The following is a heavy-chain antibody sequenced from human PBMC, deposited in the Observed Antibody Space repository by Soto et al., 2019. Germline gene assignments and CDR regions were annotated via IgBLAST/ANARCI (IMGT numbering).Heavy chain of an antibody. CDR2: ISGSGGST. CDR3: AKDRAIGPGFGYFDY. D-gene: IGHD3-16*01. J-gene: IGHJ4*02. Sequence: GGSLRLSCAASGFTFSSYAMSWVRQAPGKGLEWVSAISGSGGSTYYADSVKGRFTISRDNSKNTLYLQMNSLRAEDTAVYYCAKDRAIGPGFGYFDYWGQGTLVTVSS. V-gene: IGHV3-23*01. CDR1: GFTFSSYA.